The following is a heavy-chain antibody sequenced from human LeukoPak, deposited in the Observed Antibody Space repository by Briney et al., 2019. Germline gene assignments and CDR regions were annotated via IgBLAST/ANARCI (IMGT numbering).Heavy chain of an antibody. D-gene: IGHD3-10*01. CDR3: ARDGHAYGRGSPHY. J-gene: IGHJ4*02. Sequence: GGSLRLSCAASGFTFSSYSISWVRQAPGKGLEWVSYISSSSTMSYADSVKGRFTISRDNAKNSYLQMNSLRAEDTAVYYCARDGHAYGRGSPHYWGQGTLVTVSS. V-gene: IGHV3-48*04. CDR2: ISSSSTM. CDR1: GFTFSSYS.